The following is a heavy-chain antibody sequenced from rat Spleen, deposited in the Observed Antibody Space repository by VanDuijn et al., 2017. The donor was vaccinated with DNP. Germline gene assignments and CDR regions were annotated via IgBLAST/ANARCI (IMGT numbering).Heavy chain of an antibody. J-gene: IGHJ2*01. V-gene: IGHV5-20*01. CDR3: ARGGDGYDY. Sequence: EVQLVESDGGLVQPGRSLKLSCAVSGFTFSDYYMAWVRQAPTKGLEWVASISYDGGSTYYRDSVKGRFTISRDNAKSTLYLQMDSLRSEDTATYYCARGGDGYDYWGQGVMVTVSS. D-gene: IGHD1-12*03. CDR1: GFTFSDYY. CDR2: ISYDGGST.